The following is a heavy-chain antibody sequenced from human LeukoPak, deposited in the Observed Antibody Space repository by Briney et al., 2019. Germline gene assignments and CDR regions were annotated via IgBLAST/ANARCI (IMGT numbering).Heavy chain of an antibody. CDR2: IYTSGST. V-gene: IGHV4-4*08. J-gene: IGHJ5*02. Sequence: SETLSLTCTVSGGSISSYYWSWIRQPPGKGLEWIGYIYTSGSTNYNPSLKSRVTISVDTSKNQFSLKLSSVTAADTAVYYCAREKRRFLDSNWFDPWGQGTLVTVSS. CDR1: GGSISSYY. D-gene: IGHD3-3*01. CDR3: AREKRRFLDSNWFDP.